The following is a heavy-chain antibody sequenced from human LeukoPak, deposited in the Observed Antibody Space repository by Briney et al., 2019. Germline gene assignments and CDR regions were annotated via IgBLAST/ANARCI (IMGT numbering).Heavy chain of an antibody. D-gene: IGHD4-11*01. CDR1: QFTFSHYG. J-gene: IGHJ4*02. CDR3: AKDAQRGFDYSNSLEY. Sequence: GGSLTLSCVASQFTFSHYGMHWVRQAPGKGLEWVAVIWNDGSSQYYADSVKGRFTISRDNFQNTVYLQMNSLRAEDTAVCYCAKDAQRGFDYSNSLEYWGQGTLVTVSS. V-gene: IGHV3-33*06. CDR2: IWNDGSSQ.